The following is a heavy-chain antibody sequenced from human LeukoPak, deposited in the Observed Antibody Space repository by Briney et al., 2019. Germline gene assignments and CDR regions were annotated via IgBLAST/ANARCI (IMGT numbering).Heavy chain of an antibody. CDR2: INPNSGGT. J-gene: IGHJ6*03. Sequence: ASVKLSCKVSGYTFTGYYMHWVRQAPRQGLEWMGWINPNSGGTNYAQKFQGRVTMTRDTSISTAYMELSRLRSDDTAVYYCARDTAMAFYYMDVWGKGTTVTVSS. V-gene: IGHV1-2*02. CDR3: ARDTAMAFYYMDV. CDR1: GYTFTGYY. D-gene: IGHD5-18*01.